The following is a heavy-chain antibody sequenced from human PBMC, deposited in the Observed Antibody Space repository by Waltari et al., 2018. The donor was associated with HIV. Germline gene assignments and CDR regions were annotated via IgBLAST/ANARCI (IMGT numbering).Heavy chain of an antibody. V-gene: IGHV3-66*01. D-gene: IGHD3-10*01. CDR2: RYNDGRS. J-gene: IGHJ4*02. CDR1: GFIVTKKA. CDR3: VRDPGFYFGSG. Sequence: EVRLVESGGDLVQPGGSLRLSCEAVGFIVTKKAMTWVRQAPGRGLGGVPRRYNDGRSIYGVAVKGGFTIARDNSKNMLFLQMKCLRVEDTAVEYCVRDPGFYFGSGWGRGPQFTVSS.